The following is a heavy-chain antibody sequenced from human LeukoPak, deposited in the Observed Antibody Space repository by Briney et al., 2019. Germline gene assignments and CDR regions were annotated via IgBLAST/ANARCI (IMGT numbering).Heavy chain of an antibody. CDR2: IRSKANSYAT. CDR3: TTGLVY. Sequence: HPGGSLRLSCAASGFNFSGSAMHWVRQASGKGLEWVGRIRSKANSYATAFAASVKGRFTISRDESKNTAYLQMNSLKTEDTAVYYYTTGLVYWGQGTLVTVSS. CDR1: GFNFSGSA. D-gene: IGHD6-6*01. V-gene: IGHV3-73*01. J-gene: IGHJ4*02.